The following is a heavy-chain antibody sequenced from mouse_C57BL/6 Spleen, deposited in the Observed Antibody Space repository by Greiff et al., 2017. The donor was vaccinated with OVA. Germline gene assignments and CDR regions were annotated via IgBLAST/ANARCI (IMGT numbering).Heavy chain of an antibody. CDR3: ARHEGVRLDY. V-gene: IGHV5-6*01. J-gene: IGHJ2*01. Sequence: EVKLQESGGDLVKPGGSLKLSCAASGFTFSSYGMSWVRQTPDKRLEWVATISSGGSYTYYPDSVKGRFTISRDNAKNTLYLQMSSLKSEDTAMYYCARHEGVRLDYWGQGTTLTVSS. CDR1: GFTFSSYG. CDR2: ISSGGSYT. D-gene: IGHD2-14*01.